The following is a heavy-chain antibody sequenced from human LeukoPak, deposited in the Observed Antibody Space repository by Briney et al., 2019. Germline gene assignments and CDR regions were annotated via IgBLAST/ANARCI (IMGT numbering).Heavy chain of an antibody. V-gene: IGHV1-2*02. CDR2: INPNSGGT. D-gene: IGHD6-19*01. J-gene: IGHJ4*02. Sequence: ASVKVSCKASGYTFTGYYMHWVRQAPGQGLEWMGWINPNSGGTNYAQKFQGRVTMTRDTSISTAYMELSRLRSDDTAVYYCARLNSSGWYSFDYWGQGTLVTVSS. CDR1: GYTFTGYY. CDR3: ARLNSSGWYSFDY.